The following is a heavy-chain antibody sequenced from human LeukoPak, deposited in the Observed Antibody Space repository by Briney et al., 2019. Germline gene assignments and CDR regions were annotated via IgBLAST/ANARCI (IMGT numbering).Heavy chain of an antibody. D-gene: IGHD3-3*01. J-gene: IGHJ6*03. CDR1: GGSISSYY. Sequence: SETLSLTCTVSGGSISSYYWSWIRQPPGKGLEWIGYIYYSGSTNYNPSLESRVTISVDTSKNQFSLKLSSVTAADTAVYYCARVVFAPYYYYYMDVWGKGTTVTVSS. V-gene: IGHV4-59*01. CDR3: ARVVFAPYYYYYMDV. CDR2: IYYSGST.